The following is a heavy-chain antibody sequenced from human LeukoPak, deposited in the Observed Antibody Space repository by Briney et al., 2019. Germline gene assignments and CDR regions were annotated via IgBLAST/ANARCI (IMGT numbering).Heavy chain of an antibody. D-gene: IGHD3-10*02. CDR3: ARCSPDAFDI. V-gene: IGHV4-39*07. CDR1: GGSISSSSYY. CDR2: IYYSGST. J-gene: IGHJ3*02. Sequence: PSETLSLTCTVSGGSISSSSYYWGWIRQPPGKGLEWIGSIYYSGSTYYNPSLKSRVTISVDTSKNQFSRKLSSVTAADTAVYYCARCSPDAFDIWGQGTMVTVSS.